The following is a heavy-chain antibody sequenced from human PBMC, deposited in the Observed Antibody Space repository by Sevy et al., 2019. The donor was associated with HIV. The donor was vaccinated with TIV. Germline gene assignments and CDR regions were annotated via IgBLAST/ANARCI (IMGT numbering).Heavy chain of an antibody. CDR3: ARYNFWSGHYDYFDY. CDR2: IDTSGGP. V-gene: IGHV4-4*07. Sequence: SETLSLTCSVSGGSISSHYWSWIRQPAGEGLEWIGRIDTSGGPNYNPSLKTRVTMSIDTSKNQFSLRLRSVTAADTAVYYCARYNFWSGHYDYFDYWGPGALVTVSS. D-gene: IGHD3-3*01. CDR1: GGSISSHY. J-gene: IGHJ4*02.